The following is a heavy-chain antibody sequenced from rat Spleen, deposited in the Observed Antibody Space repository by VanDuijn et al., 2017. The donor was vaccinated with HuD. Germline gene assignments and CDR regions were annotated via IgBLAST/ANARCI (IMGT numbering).Heavy chain of an antibody. D-gene: IGHD4-1*01. Sequence: EVQLVESGGGLVQPGRSLKLSCAASGFTFSDYYMAWVRQAPKKGLEWVATISHDGSGTDYRDSVKGRFTISRDNAKSTPYLKMDSLRSEDTATYYCARRGYNNYFFDYWGRGVMVTVSA. CDR2: ISHDGSGT. CDR1: GFTFSDYY. J-gene: IGHJ2*01. V-gene: IGHV5-7*01. CDR3: ARRGYNNYFFDY.